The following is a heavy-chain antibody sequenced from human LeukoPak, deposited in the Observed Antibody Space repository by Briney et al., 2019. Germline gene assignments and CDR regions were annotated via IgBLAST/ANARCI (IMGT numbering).Heavy chain of an antibody. Sequence: TGGSLRLSCAASGFTFTTYGTHWVRQAPGKGLEWVAVMWYDGSNKYYADSVKGRFTISRDNSKNTLYLQMNSLRAEDTAVYYCVFEGRADAFDIWGQGTMVTVSS. CDR1: GFTFTTYG. D-gene: IGHD3-10*01. CDR2: MWYDGSNK. J-gene: IGHJ3*02. V-gene: IGHV3-30*02. CDR3: VFEGRADAFDI.